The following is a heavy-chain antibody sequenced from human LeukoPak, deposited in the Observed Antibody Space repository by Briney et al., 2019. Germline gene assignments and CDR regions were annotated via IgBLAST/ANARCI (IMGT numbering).Heavy chain of an antibody. J-gene: IGHJ4*02. V-gene: IGHV4-30-2*01. D-gene: IGHD6-6*01. Sequence: SETLSLTCAVSGGSISSGGYSWSWIRQPPGKGLEWIGYIYHSGSTYYNPSLKSRVTISVDTSKNQLSLKLSSVTAADTAVYYCASGGGAALTVDYWGQGTLVTVSS. CDR1: GGSISSGGYS. CDR3: ASGGGAALTVDY. CDR2: IYHSGST.